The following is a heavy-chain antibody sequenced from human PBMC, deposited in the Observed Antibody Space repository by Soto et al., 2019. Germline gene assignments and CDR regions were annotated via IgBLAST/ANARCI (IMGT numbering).Heavy chain of an antibody. CDR1: GGSISSSSYY. Sequence: SETLSLTCTVSGGSISSSSYYWGWIRQPPGQGLEWFGSIYYSGSTYYNPSLKSRFTISVDTSKNQFSLKLSSVTAADTAVYYCARLGYRSSSSWFDPWGQGTLVTVSS. CDR3: ARLGYRSSSSWFDP. J-gene: IGHJ5*02. D-gene: IGHD6-6*01. CDR2: IYYSGST. V-gene: IGHV4-39*01.